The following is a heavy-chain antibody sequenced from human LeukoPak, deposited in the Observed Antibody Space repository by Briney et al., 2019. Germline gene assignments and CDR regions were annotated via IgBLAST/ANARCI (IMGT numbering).Heavy chain of an antibody. V-gene: IGHV1-69*05. CDR3: ARGDSSGYSY. CDR2: IIPIFGTA. D-gene: IGHD3-22*01. CDR1: GGTFSSYA. J-gene: IGHJ4*02. Sequence: SVKVSCKASGGTFSSYAISWVRQAPGQGLEWMGRIIPIFGTANYAQKFQGRVTITTDESTSTTYMELSSLRSEDTAVYYCARGDSSGYSYWGQGTLVTVSS.